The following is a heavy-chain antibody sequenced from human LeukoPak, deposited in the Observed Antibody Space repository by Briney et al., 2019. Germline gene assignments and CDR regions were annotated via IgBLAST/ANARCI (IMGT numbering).Heavy chain of an antibody. Sequence: SVKVSCKASGYTFTDFYLHWVRQAPGQGLEWMGWINPNSGGTNYAQSFQGRVTMTRDTSISTAYMELSRLRSDDTAVYYCARADMSTDYTPNDYWGQGTLVTVSS. CDR3: ARADMSTDYTPNDY. CDR1: GYTFTDFY. D-gene: IGHD3-3*01. J-gene: IGHJ4*02. V-gene: IGHV1-2*02. CDR2: INPNSGGT.